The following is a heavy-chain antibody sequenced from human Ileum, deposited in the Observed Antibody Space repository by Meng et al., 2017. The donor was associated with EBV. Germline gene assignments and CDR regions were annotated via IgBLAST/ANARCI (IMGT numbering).Heavy chain of an antibody. Sequence: VRLQGPGPGLGRASGNLSLTCTVFCDSIRRDIWWSLVRQPPGKGLEWIGEVYHRGDTNYNPSLKSRVDISVDKSKNQFYLSLFSVTAADTAVYYCGRDQGRELINHWGQGTLVTVSS. D-gene: IGHD1-7*01. CDR3: GRDQGRELINH. CDR2: VYHRGDT. J-gene: IGHJ4*02. CDR1: CDSIRRDIW. V-gene: IGHV4-4*02.